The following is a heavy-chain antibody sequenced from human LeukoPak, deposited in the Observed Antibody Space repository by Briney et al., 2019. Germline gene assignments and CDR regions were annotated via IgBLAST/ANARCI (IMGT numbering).Heavy chain of an antibody. CDR2: ISHSSSNI. Sequence: GGSLRLSCAASGFTFSKYSMNWVRQAPGKGLEWVSYISHSSSNILYADSVKGRFTISRDSAKNSLYLQMNSLRAQDTAVYYCARTLYYYDSSGYFYWGQGTLVTVSS. J-gene: IGHJ4*02. V-gene: IGHV3-48*01. CDR1: GFTFSKYS. CDR3: ARTLYYYDSSGYFY. D-gene: IGHD3-22*01.